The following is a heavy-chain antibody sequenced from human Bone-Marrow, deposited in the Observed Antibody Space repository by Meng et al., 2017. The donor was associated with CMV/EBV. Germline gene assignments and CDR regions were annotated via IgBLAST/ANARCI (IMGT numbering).Heavy chain of an antibody. Sequence: VGFRRYYWSCIRQAPRKGLEWIRGIDHSGSTNYNPSLKSRVTISVDTSKSQFSLKLSSVTAADTAVYYCARGYIGGSTSSKDWFDPWGQGTLVTVSS. CDR1: VGFRRYY. CDR3: ARGYIGGSTSSKDWFDP. D-gene: IGHD2-2*01. CDR2: IDHSGST. V-gene: IGHV4-34*01. J-gene: IGHJ5*02.